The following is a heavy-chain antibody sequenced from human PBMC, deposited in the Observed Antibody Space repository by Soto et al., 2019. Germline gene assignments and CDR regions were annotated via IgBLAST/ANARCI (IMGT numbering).Heavy chain of an antibody. CDR1: GFSFSTYG. D-gene: IGHD6-25*01. J-gene: IGHJ4*02. CDR3: AKWSGDGDY. CDR2: VSGGSGVT. V-gene: IGHV3-23*01. Sequence: EVQLLESGGGLVQPGGYLRLYCAVSGFSFSTYGVTWVRQAPGKGLEWVSGVSGGSGVTHYADSVKGRFTITGDNSKNTVYLHMNSLRLEDTAVYYCAKWSGDGDYWGQGTLVTVS.